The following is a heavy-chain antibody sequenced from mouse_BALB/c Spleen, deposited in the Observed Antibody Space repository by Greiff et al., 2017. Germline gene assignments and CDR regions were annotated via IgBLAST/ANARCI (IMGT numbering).Heavy chain of an antibody. Sequence: EVMLVESGGGLVQPGGSLKLSCAASGFTFSSYTMSWVRQTPEKRLEWVAYISNGGGSTYYPDTVKGRFTISRDNAKNTLYRQMSSLKSEDTAMYYCARHLYYGSSYEYFDVWGAGTTVTVSS. CDR1: GFTFSSYT. V-gene: IGHV5-12-2*01. CDR3: ARHLYYGSSYEYFDV. J-gene: IGHJ1*01. CDR2: ISNGGGST. D-gene: IGHD1-1*01.